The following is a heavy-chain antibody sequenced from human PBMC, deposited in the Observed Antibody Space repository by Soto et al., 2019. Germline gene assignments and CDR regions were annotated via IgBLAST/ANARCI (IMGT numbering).Heavy chain of an antibody. CDR2: IHHSGST. V-gene: IGHV4-34*01. Sequence: QVQLQQWGAGLLKPSETLSLTCAVYGGSFSAYYWSWIRQSPGKGLEWIGEIHHSGSTNYKPSLQRGVPLSVDPSKNQFSLELRSVTAADTAVYYCASYGSGSYSNGYYFDYWGQGTLVTVSS. CDR3: ASYGSGSYSNGYYFDY. J-gene: IGHJ4*02. CDR1: GGSFSAYY. D-gene: IGHD3-10*01.